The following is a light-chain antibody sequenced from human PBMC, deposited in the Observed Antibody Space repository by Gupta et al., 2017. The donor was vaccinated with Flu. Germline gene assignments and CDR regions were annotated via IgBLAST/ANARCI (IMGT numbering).Light chain of an antibody. V-gene: IGLV2-23*01. CDR1: SSDGGSYNL. CDR3: SAEAGSSWV. J-gene: IGLJ3*02. CDR2: EGR. Sequence: SALPQPASVSGSPGQSITISCTGTSSDGGSYNLVSWYQQHPGKDPKLVIYEGRKRPSEVSNLFSGSESTTTAPLTIAGRQAEDEDYYYYSAEAGSSWVFGGGTKLTVL.